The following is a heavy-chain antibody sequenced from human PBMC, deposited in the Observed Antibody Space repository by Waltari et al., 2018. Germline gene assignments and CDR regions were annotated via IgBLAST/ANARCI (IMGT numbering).Heavy chain of an antibody. V-gene: IGHV3-48*01. Sequence: EVQLVESGGGLVQPGGSLRLACAASGFTFSGYSMNWVRQAPGKGPEWNSYMNSGSTTISYADSVRGRFTISRDNAKSFLYLDLFSLRAEDTAVYYCVRDPYHDPSGYPGYWGQGTLVTVSS. J-gene: IGHJ4*02. CDR2: MNSGSTTI. CDR1: GFTFSGYS. D-gene: IGHD3-22*01. CDR3: VRDPYHDPSGYPGY.